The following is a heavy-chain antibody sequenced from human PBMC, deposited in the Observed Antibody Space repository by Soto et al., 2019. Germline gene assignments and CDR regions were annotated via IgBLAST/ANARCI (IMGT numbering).Heavy chain of an antibody. CDR1: GFTLSGYW. J-gene: IGHJ4*02. CDR3: ARGGGNFDQ. CDR2: VKQDGSNK. D-gene: IGHD3-16*01. V-gene: IGHV3-7*04. Sequence: EVQLVESGGGLVQPGGSLRLTCAASGFTLSGYWMSWVRQAPGKGLEWVANVKQDGSNKYYVDSVKGPFTISRDNAKNELTFQMNSLRVEDMAGYYCARGGGNFDQWGQGTLVTVSS.